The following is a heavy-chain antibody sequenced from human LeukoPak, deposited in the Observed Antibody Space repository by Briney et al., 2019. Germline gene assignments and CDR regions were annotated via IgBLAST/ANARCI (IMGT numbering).Heavy chain of an antibody. V-gene: IGHV4-59*01. CDR1: GGSISSYY. CDR3: ASQTLYYDILTGPRPYYYGMDV. J-gene: IGHJ6*02. Sequence: SETLSLTCTASGGSISSYYWSWIRQPPGKGLERIGYIYYSGSTNYNPSLKSRVTISVDTSKNQFSLKLSSVTAADTAVYYCASQTLYYDILTGPRPYYYGMDVWGQGTTVTVSS. CDR2: IYYSGST. D-gene: IGHD3-9*01.